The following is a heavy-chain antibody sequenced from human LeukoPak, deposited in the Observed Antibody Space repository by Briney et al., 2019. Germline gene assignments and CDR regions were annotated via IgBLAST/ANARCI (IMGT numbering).Heavy chain of an antibody. J-gene: IGHJ4*02. CDR3: ARGRISNWGFEGTLFDA. CDR2: ITHSGGT. Sequence: SETLSLTRTVSGGSLNSYYWSWIRQPPGKGLEWIGFITHSGGTDFDSSLGGRVTISVDTSKNQFSLRLTSMTAADTAVYFCARGRISNWGFEGTLFDAWGQGVLVTVSS. D-gene: IGHD7-27*01. CDR1: GGSLNSYY. V-gene: IGHV4-59*01.